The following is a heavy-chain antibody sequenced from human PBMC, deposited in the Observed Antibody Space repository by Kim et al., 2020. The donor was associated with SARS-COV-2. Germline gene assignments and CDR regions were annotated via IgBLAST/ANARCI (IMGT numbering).Heavy chain of an antibody. CDR3: AKREGITGTTYSFGFDP. D-gene: IGHD1-7*01. Sequence: FQGRVTITADESTSTAYMELSSLRSEDTAVYYCAKREGITGTTYSFGFDPWGQGTLVTVSS. V-gene: IGHV1-69*01. J-gene: IGHJ5*02.